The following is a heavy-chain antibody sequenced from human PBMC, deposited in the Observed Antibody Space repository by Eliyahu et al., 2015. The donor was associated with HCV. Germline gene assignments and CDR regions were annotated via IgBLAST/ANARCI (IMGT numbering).Heavy chain of an antibody. V-gene: IGHV4-34*02. CDR1: GGPFSAYS. D-gene: IGHD2-2*01. J-gene: IGHJ5*02. Sequence: QVPQEPWGAGLLKPSETLSLSCTVHGGPFSAYSWSWIRQPPGEGLEWVGEITHSGSTNFNPSLKXRVTISMDRSKNQFSLMLKSVIAADTAVYFCAVVPAAVGSFYNWFDPWGQGTLVIVSS. CDR2: ITHSGST. CDR3: AVVPAAVGSFYNWFDP.